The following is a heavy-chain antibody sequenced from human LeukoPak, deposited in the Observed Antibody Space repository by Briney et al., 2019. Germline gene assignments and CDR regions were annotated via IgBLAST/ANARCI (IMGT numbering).Heavy chain of an antibody. CDR2: IYDSGST. CDR1: XGXXRXXX. CDR3: ARDLGATGYFDY. V-gene: IGHV4-59*01. J-gene: IGHJ4*02. Sequence: PSETLSLTCTVSXGXXRXXXXXXTXXXXXXXXXXIGYIYDSGSTXYNPSLKSRXTISVDTSKNQFSLKLSSVTAADTAVYYCARDLGATGYFDYWGQGTLVTVSS. D-gene: IGHD1-26*01.